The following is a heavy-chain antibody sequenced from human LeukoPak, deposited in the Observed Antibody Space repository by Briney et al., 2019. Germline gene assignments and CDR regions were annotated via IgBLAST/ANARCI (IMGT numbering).Heavy chain of an antibody. CDR2: IYHSGST. CDR3: ASYHSGSYDY. D-gene: IGHD1-26*01. Sequence: SETLSLTCTVSGGSISSSSYYWGWIRQPPGKGLEWIGSIYHSGSTYYNPSLKSRVTISVDTSKNQFSLKLSSVTAADTAVYYCASYHSGSYDYWGQGTLVTVSS. CDR1: GGSISSSSYY. V-gene: IGHV4-39*07. J-gene: IGHJ4*02.